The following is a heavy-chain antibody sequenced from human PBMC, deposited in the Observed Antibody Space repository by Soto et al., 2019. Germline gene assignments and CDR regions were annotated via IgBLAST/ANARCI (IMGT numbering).Heavy chain of an antibody. CDR1: GASITSGNYY. D-gene: IGHD6-13*01. V-gene: IGHV4-39*01. J-gene: IGHJ4*02. CDR3: ARPDSRSWAAPFGS. Sequence: PSETLSLTCTVSGASITSGNYYWGWIRQPPGKGLQWIGSSSYTGNTYFNPSLRSRVTISFDTSKNQFSLRLTSVTASDTAVYYCARPDSRSWAAPFGSWGQGTLGTVS. CDR2: SSYTGNT.